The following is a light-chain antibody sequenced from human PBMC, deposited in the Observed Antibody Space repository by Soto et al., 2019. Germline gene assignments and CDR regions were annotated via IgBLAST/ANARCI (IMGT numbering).Light chain of an antibody. CDR2: KAS. Sequence: DIQMTQSPSTLSLSVGDRVTITCRASQNIGRYLAWYQQKPGQAPKLLIYKASTLESGVPSRFSGSGSGTEFTLAISSLQPDDFAAYFCQQYNSYLYAFGQGTKLEIK. V-gene: IGKV1-5*03. CDR1: QNIGRY. J-gene: IGKJ2*01. CDR3: QQYNSYLYA.